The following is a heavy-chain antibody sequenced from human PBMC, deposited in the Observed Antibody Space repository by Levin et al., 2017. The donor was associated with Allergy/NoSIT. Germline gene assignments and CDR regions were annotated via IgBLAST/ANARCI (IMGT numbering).Heavy chain of an antibody. CDR1: GFTFSSYA. J-gene: IGHJ4*02. D-gene: IGHD3-3*01. V-gene: IGHV3-23*01. Sequence: GGSLRLSCAASGFTFSSYAMSWVRQAPGKGLEWVSAISGSGGSTYYADTVKGRFTISRDNSKNTLYLQMNSLRAEDTAVYYCAKDRDDFWSGYSSGDYFDYWGQGTLVTVSS. CDR3: AKDRDDFWSGYSSGDYFDY. CDR2: ISGSGGST.